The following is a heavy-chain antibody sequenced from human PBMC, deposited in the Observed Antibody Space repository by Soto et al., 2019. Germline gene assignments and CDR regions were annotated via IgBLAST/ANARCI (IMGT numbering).Heavy chain of an antibody. V-gene: IGHV4-34*01. Sequence: PSETLSLTCAVHGGSFSGYYWSWIRQPPGKGLEWIGEINHSGSTNYNPSLKSRVTISVDTSKNQFSLKLSSVTAADTAVYYCARAGRITMVRGVISSFDYWGQGALVTVSS. CDR3: ARAGRITMVRGVISSFDY. CDR1: GGSFSGYY. J-gene: IGHJ4*02. CDR2: INHSGST. D-gene: IGHD3-10*01.